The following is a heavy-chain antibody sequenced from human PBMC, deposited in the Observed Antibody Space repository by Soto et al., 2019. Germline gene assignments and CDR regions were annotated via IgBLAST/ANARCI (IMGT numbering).Heavy chain of an antibody. J-gene: IGHJ4*01. Sequence: LSQTLSLTCAITGDSVSSNSAGWSWVRQSPSRGLEWLGRTYYRSKWYYEYAVSVRGRITINPDTSKKQYSLQLNSVNPEDTAGYFCAREDQYSWSIIDDWGQGTLVTVSS. CDR3: AREDQYSWSIIDD. V-gene: IGHV6-1*01. CDR2: TYYRSKWYY. CDR1: GDSVSSNSAG. D-gene: IGHD1-26*01.